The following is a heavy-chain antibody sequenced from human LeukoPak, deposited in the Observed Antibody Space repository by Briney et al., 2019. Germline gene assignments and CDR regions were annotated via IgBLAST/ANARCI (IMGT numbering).Heavy chain of an antibody. CDR1: GDSISNSAYY. V-gene: IGHV4-39*01. CDR2: IANTGNT. CDR3: ARKTPGTSVDV. Sequence: SETLSLTCTVSGDSISNSAYYWVWVRQPPGKGLEWIGTIANTGNTYSNPSLKSRVTISIDTSKTQISLKLTSVTAADTAVFYCARKTPGTSVDVWGQGTPVTVSS. D-gene: IGHD3-10*01. J-gene: IGHJ6*02.